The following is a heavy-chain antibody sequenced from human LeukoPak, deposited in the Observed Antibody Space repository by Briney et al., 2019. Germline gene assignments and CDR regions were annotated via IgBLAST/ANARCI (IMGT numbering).Heavy chain of an antibody. Sequence: SETLSLTCTLAGGSISSYYWSWIRQPPGKGLEWIGYIYYSGSHNYNPSLKSRVTISVDTSQNQFSLKPSSVTAADTAVYYCARHRYSSGSLGWFDPWGQGTQVTVSS. CDR2: IYYSGSH. D-gene: IGHD6-19*01. CDR1: GGSISSYY. V-gene: IGHV4-59*01. CDR3: ARHRYSSGSLGWFDP. J-gene: IGHJ5*02.